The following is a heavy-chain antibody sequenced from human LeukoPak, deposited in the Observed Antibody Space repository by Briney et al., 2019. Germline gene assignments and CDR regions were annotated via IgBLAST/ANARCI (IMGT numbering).Heavy chain of an antibody. CDR1: GFTVSSSF. D-gene: IGHD3-10*01. J-gene: IGHJ4*02. CDR3: TTDVTMVRGVMGAPFDY. V-gene: IGHV3-53*01. CDR2: IYSGGST. Sequence: GGSLRLSCAASGFTVSSSFMSWVRQAPGKGLEWVSVIYSGGSTYYADSVKGRFTISRDNSKNTLYLQMNSLRAEDTAVYYCTTDVTMVRGVMGAPFDYWGQGTLVTVSS.